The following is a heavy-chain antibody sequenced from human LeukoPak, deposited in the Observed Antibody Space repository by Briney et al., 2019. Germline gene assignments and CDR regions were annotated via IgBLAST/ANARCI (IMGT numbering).Heavy chain of an antibody. J-gene: IGHJ4*02. CDR3: ARGEYDFWSGYYFAFDY. CDR1: GYTFTGYY. CDR2: INPNSGGT. Sequence: ASVKVSCKASGYTFTGYYMHWVRQAPGQGLEWMGWINPNSGGTNYAQKFQGRVTTTRDTSISTAYMELSRLRSDDTAVYYCARGEYDFWSGYYFAFDYWGQGTLVTVSS. D-gene: IGHD3-3*01. V-gene: IGHV1-2*02.